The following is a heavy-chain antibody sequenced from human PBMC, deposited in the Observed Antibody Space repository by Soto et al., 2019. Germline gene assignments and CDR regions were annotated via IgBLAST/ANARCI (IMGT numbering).Heavy chain of an antibody. D-gene: IGHD1-26*01. V-gene: IGHV3-30*18. J-gene: IGHJ2*01. Sequence: QVQLVESGGGVVQPGRSLRLSCVGSGFTFSSYGMHWVRQSPGKGLEWLAVISCDGNYKYHADSVKGRCPNSRDNSRNTMVLEMSSLRPEDTAGYYCVNAHLHSGSYERWYFDLWGRGTLVTVSS. CDR3: VNAHLHSGSYERWYFDL. CDR2: ISCDGNYK. CDR1: GFTFSSYG.